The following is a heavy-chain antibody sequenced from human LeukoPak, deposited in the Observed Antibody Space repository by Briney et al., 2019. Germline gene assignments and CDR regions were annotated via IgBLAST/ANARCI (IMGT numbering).Heavy chain of an antibody. V-gene: IGHV3-74*01. CDR2: INTDGTSP. J-gene: IGHJ4*02. CDR1: GFTLGNYW. D-gene: IGHD3-22*01. CDR3: ARSLVFDYNTSRSNN. Sequence: GGSLTLTCAASGFTLGNYWFHWVRQAPGKGLAWVPRINTDGTSPGYADSVKGRFSISRDNAKNTLYLQMNSLRAEDTAVYYCARSLVFDYNTSRSNNCGQGTLVTVSS.